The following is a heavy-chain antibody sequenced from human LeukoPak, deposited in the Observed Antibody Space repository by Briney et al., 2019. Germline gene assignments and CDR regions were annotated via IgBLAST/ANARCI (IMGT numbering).Heavy chain of an antibody. CDR3: ARDPTTPYYYDTSGFDY. CDR2: IYYSGST. J-gene: IGHJ4*02. CDR1: GGSISSNSYY. Sequence: SETLSLTCAVSGGSISSNSYYWGWIRQPPGKGLEWIGGIYYSGSTYYNPSLKSRVTISVDTSKNQFSLKLSSVTAADTAVYYCARDPTTPYYYDTSGFDYWGQGTLVTVSS. D-gene: IGHD3-22*01. V-gene: IGHV4-39*02.